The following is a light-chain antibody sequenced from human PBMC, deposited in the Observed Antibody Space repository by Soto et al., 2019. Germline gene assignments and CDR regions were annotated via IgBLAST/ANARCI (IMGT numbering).Light chain of an antibody. V-gene: IGKV3-20*01. Sequence: EIVLTQSPGTLSLSPGERATLSCRASQSVRSTYVAWYQQKPGQAPRLLIFDASSRATGIPDSFSGSGSGTDFTLSISRLEPEDFAVYYCHQYGASPATFGQGTKVEIK. CDR1: QSVRSTY. CDR2: DAS. J-gene: IGKJ1*01. CDR3: HQYGASPAT.